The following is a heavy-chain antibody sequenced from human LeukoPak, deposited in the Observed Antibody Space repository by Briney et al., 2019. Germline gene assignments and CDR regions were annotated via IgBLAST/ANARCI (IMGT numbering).Heavy chain of an antibody. J-gene: IGHJ4*02. CDR3: ASAPVNYYDSSGDYSYFDY. D-gene: IGHD3-22*01. V-gene: IGHV1-69*05. CDR1: GGTFSSYA. CDR2: IIPIFGTA. Sequence: SVKVSCKASGGTFSSYATSWVRQAPGQGLEWMGRIIPIFGTANYAQKFQGRVTITTDESTSTAYMELSSLRSEDTAVYYCASAPVNYYDSSGDYSYFDYWGQGTLVTVSS.